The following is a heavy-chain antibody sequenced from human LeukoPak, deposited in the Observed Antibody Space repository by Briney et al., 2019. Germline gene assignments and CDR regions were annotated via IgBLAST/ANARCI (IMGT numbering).Heavy chain of an antibody. CDR3: AKDPEYYDILTPFDP. CDR1: GFTFSSYA. D-gene: IGHD3-9*01. V-gene: IGHV3-23*01. Sequence: GGSLRLSCAASGFTFSSYAMSWVRQAPGKALEWVSAISGSGGSTYYADSVKGRFTISRDNSKNTLYLQMNSLRAEDTAVYYCAKDPEYYDILTPFDPWGQGTLITVSS. CDR2: ISGSGGST. J-gene: IGHJ5*02.